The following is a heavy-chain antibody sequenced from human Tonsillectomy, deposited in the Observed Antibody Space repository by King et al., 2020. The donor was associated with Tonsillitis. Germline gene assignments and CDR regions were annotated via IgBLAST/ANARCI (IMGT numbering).Heavy chain of an antibody. V-gene: IGHV1-18*01. J-gene: IGHJ6*02. CDR1: GYTFTSYG. Sequence: QLVQSGAEVKKPGASVKVSCKASGYTFTSYGISWVRQAPGQGLEWMGWISPYNGNTNYAQKLQGRVSMTTDTSTTTAYMELRSLRSDDTAVYYCARDPYYGGNPGGMDVWAKGPRSPSP. CDR2: ISPYNGNT. CDR3: ARDPYYGGNPGGMDV. D-gene: IGHD4-23*01.